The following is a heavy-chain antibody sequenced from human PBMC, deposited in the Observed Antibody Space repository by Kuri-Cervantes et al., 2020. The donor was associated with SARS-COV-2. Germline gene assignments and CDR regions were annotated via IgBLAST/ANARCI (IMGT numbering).Heavy chain of an antibody. CDR3: ARQEVVAATNWFDP. V-gene: IGHV4-39*01. J-gene: IGHJ5*02. CDR2: IYYSGST. D-gene: IGHD2-15*01. Sequence: SETLSLTCTVSGASFSSSSYYWGWIRQPPGKGLEWIGSIYYSGSTYYNPSLKSRVTISVDTSKNQFSLKPSSVTAADTAVYYCARQEVVAATNWFDPWGQGTLVTVSS. CDR1: GASFSSSSYY.